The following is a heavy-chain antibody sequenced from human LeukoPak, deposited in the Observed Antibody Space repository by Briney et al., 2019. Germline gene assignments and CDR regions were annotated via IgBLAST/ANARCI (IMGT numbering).Heavy chain of an antibody. V-gene: IGHV5-51*01. CDR3: LTTSWRPGWRYFDY. CDR1: GYSFTSYW. J-gene: IGHJ4*02. CDR2: IYPGDSDT. Sequence: GESLKISCKGSGYSFTSYWIGWVRQMPGKGLEWIGIIYPGDSDTRYSPSFQGQVTISADKSISTAYLQWSSLKASDTAMYYCLTTSWRPGWRYFDYWGQGTLVTVSS. D-gene: IGHD1-1*01.